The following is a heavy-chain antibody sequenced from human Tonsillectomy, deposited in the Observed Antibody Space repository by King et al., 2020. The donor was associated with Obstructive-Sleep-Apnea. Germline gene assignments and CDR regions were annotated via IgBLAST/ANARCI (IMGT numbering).Heavy chain of an antibody. J-gene: IGHJ3*02. D-gene: IGHD3-22*01. CDR2: INPSGGST. V-gene: IGHV1-46*01. Sequence: QLVQSGAEVKKPGASVKVFCKASGYTFTSYYMHWVRQAPGQGLEWMGIINPSGGSTSYAQKFQGRVTMTRDTSTSTVYMELSSLRSEDTAVYYCARGGLIVVVPRAFDIWGQGTMVTVSS. CDR1: GYTFTSYY. CDR3: ARGGLIVVVPRAFDI.